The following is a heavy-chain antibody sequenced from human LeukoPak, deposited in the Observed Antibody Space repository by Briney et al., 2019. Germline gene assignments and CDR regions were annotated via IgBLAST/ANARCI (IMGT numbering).Heavy chain of an antibody. CDR2: ISSSSRTK. V-gene: IGHV3-48*01. CDR1: GFTFINND. Sequence: PGGALRLSCAASGFTFINNDMNWVGQAPGKGLEGVAYISSSSRTKYNEDPVKGRFTISRDNAKTSLYLQMNSLRAEDTAVYYCARSRLWFGPPDAFDIWGQGTMVTGSS. D-gene: IGHD3-10*01. CDR3: ARSRLWFGPPDAFDI. J-gene: IGHJ3*02.